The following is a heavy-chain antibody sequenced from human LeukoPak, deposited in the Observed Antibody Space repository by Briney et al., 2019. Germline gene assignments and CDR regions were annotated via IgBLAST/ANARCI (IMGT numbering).Heavy chain of an antibody. CDR1: GFTFSGYS. J-gene: IGHJ4*02. D-gene: IGHD1-14*01. CDR3: ARILGLTLDY. V-gene: IGHV3-48*02. CDR2: IITSGTTV. Sequence: GGSLRLSCAASGFTFSGYSMNWVRQAPGKGLEWVSYIITSGTTVSYADSVKGRFTISRDNAKTSLYLQMNSLRDEDTAVYYCARILGLTLDYWGQGTLVTVSS.